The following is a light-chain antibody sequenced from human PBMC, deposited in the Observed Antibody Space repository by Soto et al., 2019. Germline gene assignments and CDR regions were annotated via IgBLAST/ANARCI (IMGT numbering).Light chain of an antibody. J-gene: IGKJ5*01. CDR2: AAS. Sequence: DIQMTQSPSALPGSVVDGFTITFLASQTISSWLAWYQQKPGEVPNLLIYAASRLQGGVPSRFSGTGSGTDFTLTISSLQPEDFATYYCQHTYTTPLTFGQGTRLEI. CDR3: QHTYTTPLT. CDR1: QTISSW. V-gene: IGKV1-39*01.